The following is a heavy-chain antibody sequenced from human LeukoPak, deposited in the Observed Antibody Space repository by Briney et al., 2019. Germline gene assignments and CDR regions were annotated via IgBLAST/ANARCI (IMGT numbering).Heavy chain of an antibody. CDR1: GGSISSGDYY. V-gene: IGHV4-30-4*01. Sequence: TLSLTCTVSGGSISSGDYYWSWIRQPPGKGLEWIAYMYYSGSTYFNPSLKSRVTMSADTSKNQLSLKLSSVTAADTAVYYCARPYYYDSRIDPWGQGILVTVSS. CDR3: ARPYYYDSRIDP. D-gene: IGHD3-22*01. CDR2: MYYSGST. J-gene: IGHJ5*02.